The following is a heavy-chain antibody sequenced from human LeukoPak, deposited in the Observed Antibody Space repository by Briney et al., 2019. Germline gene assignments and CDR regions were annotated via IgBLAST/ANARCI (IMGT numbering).Heavy chain of an antibody. V-gene: IGHV4-39*01. D-gene: IGHD4-11*01. Sequence: SETLSLTCTVSGGSISSSSYYWGWIRQPPGKGLEWIGSIYYSGSTYYNSSLKSRVTISVDTSRNQFSLKLNSVTAADTAVYYSASQGWYSNYYFDNWGQGTLVTVSS. CDR1: GGSISSSSYY. CDR3: ASQGWYSNYYFDN. CDR2: IYYSGST. J-gene: IGHJ4*02.